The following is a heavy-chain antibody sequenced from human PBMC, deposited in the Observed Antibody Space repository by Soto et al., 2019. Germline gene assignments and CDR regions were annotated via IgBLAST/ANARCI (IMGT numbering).Heavy chain of an antibody. J-gene: IGHJ4*02. D-gene: IGHD2-15*01. CDR3: AAGGLGYCSGGSCYSGY. V-gene: IGHV1-58*01. Sequence: QMQLVQSGPEVKKPGTSVKVSCKASGFTFTSSAVQWVRQARGQRLEWIGWIVDGSGNTNYAQKFQERVTITRDMSTSTAYMELSSLRSEDTAVYYCAAGGLGYCSGGSCYSGYWGQGTLVTVSS. CDR2: IVDGSGNT. CDR1: GFTFTSSA.